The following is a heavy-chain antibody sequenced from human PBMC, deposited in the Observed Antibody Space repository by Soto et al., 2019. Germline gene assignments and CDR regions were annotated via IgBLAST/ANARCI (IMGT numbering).Heavy chain of an antibody. CDR2: IRSKAYGGTT. D-gene: IGHD3-10*01. V-gene: IGHV3-49*03. J-gene: IGHJ6*02. CDR1: GFTFGDYA. Sequence: EVQLVESGGGLVQPGRSLRLSCTASGFTFGDYAMSWFRQAPGKGLEWVGFIRSKAYGGTTEYAASVKGRFTISRDXXKXIXXLQMNSLKTEDTAVYYCTGRSGSYPDYYYYYGMDVWGQGTTVTVSS. CDR3: TGRSGSYPDYYYYYGMDV.